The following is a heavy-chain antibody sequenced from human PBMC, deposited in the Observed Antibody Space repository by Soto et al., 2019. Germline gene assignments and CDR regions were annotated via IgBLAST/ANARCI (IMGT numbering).Heavy chain of an antibody. J-gene: IGHJ1*01. CDR3: ARDRTQNDARYFQH. D-gene: IGHD1-1*01. CDR2: ISSSSSYI. CDR1: GFTFSSYS. V-gene: IGHV3-21*01. Sequence: EVPLVESGGGLVKPGGSLRLSCAASGFTFSSYSMNWVRQAPGKGLEWVSSISSSSSYIYYADSVKGRFTISRDNAKNSLYLQMNSLRAEDTAVYYCARDRTQNDARYFQHWGQGTLVTVSS.